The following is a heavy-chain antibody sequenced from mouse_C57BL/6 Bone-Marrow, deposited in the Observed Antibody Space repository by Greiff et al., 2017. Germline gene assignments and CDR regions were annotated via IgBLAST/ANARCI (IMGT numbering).Heavy chain of an antibody. CDR2: IDPETGGT. V-gene: IGHV1-15*01. CDR1: GYTFTDYE. CDR3: TRKFCYAMDY. J-gene: IGHJ4*01. Sequence: VQRVESGAELVRPGASVTLSCKASGYTFTDYEMHWVKQTPVHGLEWIGAIDPETGGTAYNQKFKGKAILTADKSSSTAYMELRSLTSEDSAVYYCTRKFCYAMDYWGQGTSVTVSS.